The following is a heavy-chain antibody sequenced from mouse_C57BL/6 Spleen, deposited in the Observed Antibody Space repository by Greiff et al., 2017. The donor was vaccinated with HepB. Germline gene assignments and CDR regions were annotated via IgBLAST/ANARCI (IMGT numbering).Heavy chain of an antibody. V-gene: IGHV8-8*01. Sequence: QVTLKESGPGILQPSQTLSLTCSFSGFSLSTFGMGVGWIRQPSGKGLEWLAHIWWDDDKYYNPALKSRLTISKDTSKNQVLLKIANVDTADTATYYCARIEKDYYGSSYGWYFDVWGTGTTVTVSS. CDR2: IWWDDDK. CDR1: GFSLSTFGMG. D-gene: IGHD1-1*01. CDR3: ARIEKDYYGSSYGWYFDV. J-gene: IGHJ1*03.